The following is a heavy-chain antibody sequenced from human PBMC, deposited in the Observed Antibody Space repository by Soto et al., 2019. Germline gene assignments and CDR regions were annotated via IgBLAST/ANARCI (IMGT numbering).Heavy chain of an antibody. D-gene: IGHD6-19*01. CDR1: GGSIKTNVW. J-gene: IGHJ4*02. CDR2: IFHNGNT. CDR3: ARDAAVPGEADRFDY. Sequence: QVQLQESGPGLVKPSGTLSLTCTVSGGSIKTNVWWSWVRQPPGKGLEWIGQIFHNGNTYYNPSLQSRVTVSVDKSRNQCSLMLTSVTAADTAMYCCARDAAVPGEADRFDYWGQGSLVTVSS. V-gene: IGHV4-4*01.